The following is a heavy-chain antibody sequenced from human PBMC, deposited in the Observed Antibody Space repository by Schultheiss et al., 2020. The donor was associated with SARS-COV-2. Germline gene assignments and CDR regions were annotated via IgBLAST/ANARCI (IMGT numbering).Heavy chain of an antibody. CDR1: GGTFSSYA. J-gene: IGHJ6*02. Sequence: SVKVSCKASGGTFSSYAISWVRQAPGQGLEWMGGIIPIFGTANYAQKFQGRVTITGDTSASTAYMELRSLRSDDTAVYYCARSGYYDSSGHYYYYGIDVWGQGTTVTVSS. D-gene: IGHD3-22*01. CDR3: ARSGYYDSSGHYYYYGIDV. V-gene: IGHV1-69*06. CDR2: IIPIFGTA.